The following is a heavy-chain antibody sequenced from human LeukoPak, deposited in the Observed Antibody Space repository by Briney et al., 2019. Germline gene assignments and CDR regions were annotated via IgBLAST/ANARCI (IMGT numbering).Heavy chain of an antibody. CDR1: GFTFSSYA. Sequence: GSLRLSCSASGFTFSSYAMHWVRQAPGKGLEYVSAISSNGGSTYYADSVKGRFTISRDNSKNTLYLQMSSLRAEDTAVYYCVKDRDYYDSSGYYYFDYWGQGTLVTVSS. D-gene: IGHD3-22*01. J-gene: IGHJ4*02. CDR2: ISSNGGST. CDR3: VKDRDYYDSSGYYYFDY. V-gene: IGHV3-64D*06.